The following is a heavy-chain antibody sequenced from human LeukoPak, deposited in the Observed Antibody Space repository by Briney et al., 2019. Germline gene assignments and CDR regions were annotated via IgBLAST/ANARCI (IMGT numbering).Heavy chain of an antibody. CDR3: ARDSHGSGWTINWFDP. D-gene: IGHD6-19*01. V-gene: IGHV3-33*01. J-gene: IGHJ5*02. CDR2: IWYDGSNK. Sequence: GGSLRLSCAASGFTFSSYGMHWVRQAPGKGLEWVAVIWYDGSNKYYADSVKGRFTISRDNSKNTLYLQMNSLRVEDTSVYYCARDSHGSGWTINWFDPWGQGTLVTVSS. CDR1: GFTFSSYG.